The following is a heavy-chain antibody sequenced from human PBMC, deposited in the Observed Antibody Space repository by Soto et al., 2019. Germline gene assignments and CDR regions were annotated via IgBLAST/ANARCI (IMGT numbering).Heavy chain of an antibody. V-gene: IGHV3-23*04. CDR3: ASRESILGWAFDH. CDR2: ITNSGSST. Sequence: EVKLVESGGGLVQPGGSLRLSCATSGLTFSNYVMIWVRQAPGKGLEWVSAITNSGSSTYYADSVKGRFTVSRDNSKNTLYLQMNSLRAEDTAVYYCASRESILGWAFDHWGQGTLVTASS. CDR1: GLTFSNYV. J-gene: IGHJ4*02. D-gene: IGHD2-21*01.